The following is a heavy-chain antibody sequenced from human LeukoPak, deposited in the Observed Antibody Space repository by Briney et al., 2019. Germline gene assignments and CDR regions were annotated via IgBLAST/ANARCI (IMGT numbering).Heavy chain of an antibody. Sequence: SETLSLSCTVSGGSISSYYWSWIRQPPGKGLEWIGYIYYSGSTNYNPSLKSRVTISVDTSNNQLSLKLSSVTAADTAVFYCARDWRELRCLEWRERRYYYYYCMDVWGKETTVTVSS. J-gene: IGHJ6*03. CDR2: IYYSGST. CDR3: ARDWRELRCLEWRERRYYYYYCMDV. D-gene: IGHD3-3*01. V-gene: IGHV4-59*01. CDR1: GGSISSYY.